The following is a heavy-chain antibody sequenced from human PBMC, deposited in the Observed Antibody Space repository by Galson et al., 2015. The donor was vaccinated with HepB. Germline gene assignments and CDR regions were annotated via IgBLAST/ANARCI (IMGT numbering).Heavy chain of an antibody. CDR2: ISGSGDNT. J-gene: IGHJ4*02. CDR1: GFTFSIYA. CDR3: AKRDSSVVVGSFDY. Sequence: SLRLSCAASGFTFSIYAMSWVRQAPGKRLEWISAISGSGDNTFYADSVKGRFTISRDNSRNTVFLQMNSLRAEDTAVYYCAKRDSSVVVGSFDYWGQGTLVTVSS. D-gene: IGHD2-15*01. V-gene: IGHV3-23*01.